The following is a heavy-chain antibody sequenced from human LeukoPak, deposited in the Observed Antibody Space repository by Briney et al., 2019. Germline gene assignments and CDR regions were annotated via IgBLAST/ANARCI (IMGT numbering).Heavy chain of an antibody. V-gene: IGHV3-23*01. CDR2: ISGSDVST. J-gene: IGHJ4*02. CDR1: GFTFSSYW. CDR3: AKENGRGVGWQGLDI. Sequence: GGSLRLSCAASGFTFSSYWMSWVRQAPGKGLEWVSSISGSDVSTYYAESVKGRFTISRDNSKNTLYLQMNSLRADDTARYYCAKENGRGVGWQGLDIWGQGTLVTVSS. D-gene: IGHD3-9*01.